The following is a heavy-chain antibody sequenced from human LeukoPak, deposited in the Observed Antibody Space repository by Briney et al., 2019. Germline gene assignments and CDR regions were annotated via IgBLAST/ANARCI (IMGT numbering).Heavy chain of an antibody. CDR3: ARVNYYDSSGIDY. D-gene: IGHD3-22*01. CDR2: IYTSGST. V-gene: IGHV4-61*02. CDR1: GGSISSGSYY. J-gene: IGHJ4*02. Sequence: SQTMSLTSTVSGGSISSGSYYWSWIRQPAGKGLEWIGRIYTSGSTNYNPSLKSRVTISVDTSKNQFSLKLSSVTAADTAVYYCARVNYYDSSGIDYWGQGTLVTVSS.